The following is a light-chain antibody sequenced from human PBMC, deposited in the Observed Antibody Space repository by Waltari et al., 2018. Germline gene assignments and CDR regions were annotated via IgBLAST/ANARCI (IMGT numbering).Light chain of an antibody. J-gene: IGLJ3*02. CDR2: EVT. V-gene: IGLV2-8*01. CDR1: SRDVGAYDH. Sequence: QSALTQPPSASGSPGQSVTISCSGTSRDVGAYDHVSWYQQHPGKAPKLMIYEVTERPSGVPDRFSGSKSDNTASLTVSGLQADDEADYYCCSYAGHSWVFGGGTRLTVL. CDR3: CSYAGHSWV.